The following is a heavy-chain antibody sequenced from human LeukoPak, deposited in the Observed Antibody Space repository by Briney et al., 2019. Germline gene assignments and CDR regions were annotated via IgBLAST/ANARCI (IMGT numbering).Heavy chain of an antibody. V-gene: IGHV3-23*01. Sequence: GGSLRLSCVASGFTFRSYAMNWVRQAPGKGLEWVSTLSGGGGGTYYADSVKGRFTISRDNSKSTLYLQMKSLRAEDTAVYFCAKSDAYDTTYYFDFWGQGTLVTVSA. CDR3: AKSDAYDTTYYFDF. CDR2: LSGGGGGT. CDR1: GFTFRSYA. D-gene: IGHD3-22*01. J-gene: IGHJ4*02.